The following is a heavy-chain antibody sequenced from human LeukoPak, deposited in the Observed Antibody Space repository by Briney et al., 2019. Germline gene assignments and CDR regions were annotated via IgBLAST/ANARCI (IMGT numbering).Heavy chain of an antibody. CDR1: GFTFSSYA. J-gene: IGHJ4*02. CDR3: ARVIGLRYFDY. V-gene: IGHV3-23*01. CDR2: ISGSGGST. D-gene: IGHD3-16*01. Sequence: PGGSLRLSCAASGFTFSSYAMSWVRQAPGKGLEWVSAISGSGGSTYYADSVKDRFTTSRDNSKNTLYLHMNSLRAEDTALYFCARVIGLRYFDYWGQGTLVTVSS.